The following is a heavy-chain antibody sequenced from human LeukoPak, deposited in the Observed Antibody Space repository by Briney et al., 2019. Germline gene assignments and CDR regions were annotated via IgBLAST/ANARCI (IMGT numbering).Heavy chain of an antibody. D-gene: IGHD6-13*01. CDR3: ARLRRPTPSIAAAVDY. Sequence: PSETLSLTCTVSGGSISSSSYYWGWIRQPPGKGLEWIGSIYYSGSTYYNPSLKSRVTISVDTSKNQFSLKLSSVTAADTTVYYCARLRRPTPSIAAAVDYWGQGTLATVSS. J-gene: IGHJ4*02. V-gene: IGHV4-39*01. CDR1: GGSISSSSYY. CDR2: IYYSGST.